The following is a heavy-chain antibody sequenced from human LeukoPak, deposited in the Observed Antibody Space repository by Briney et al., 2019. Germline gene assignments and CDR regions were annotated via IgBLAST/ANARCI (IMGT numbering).Heavy chain of an antibody. CDR3: ARDHEIAARHGSTFGWFDP. Sequence: SETLSLTCTVSGYSISSGYYWGWIRQPPGKGLEWIGSIYHSGSTYYNPSLKSRVTISSDTSKNQFSLKLRSVTAADTDVYYCARDHEIAARHGSTFGWFDPWGQGTLVTVSS. CDR2: IYHSGST. CDR1: GYSISSGYY. J-gene: IGHJ5*02. D-gene: IGHD6-6*01. V-gene: IGHV4-38-2*02.